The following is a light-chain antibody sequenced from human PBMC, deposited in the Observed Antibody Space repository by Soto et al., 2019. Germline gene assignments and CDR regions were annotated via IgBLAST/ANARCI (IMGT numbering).Light chain of an antibody. Sequence: DIQMTQSPSSLSASVRNRVTITFRARQSISSYLNWYQQKPGKAPKLLIYAASSLQSGVPSRFSGSGSGTDFTLTISSLQPEDFATYYCQQSYSTLSAFGGGTKVEIK. CDR3: QQSYSTLSA. J-gene: IGKJ4*01. CDR1: QSISSY. V-gene: IGKV1-39*01. CDR2: AAS.